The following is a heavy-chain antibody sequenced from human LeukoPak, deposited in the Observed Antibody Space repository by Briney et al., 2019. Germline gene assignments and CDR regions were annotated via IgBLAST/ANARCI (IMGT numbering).Heavy chain of an antibody. Sequence: SETLSLTCTVSGVSISSYYWSWIRQPPGKGLEWIGYIYYSGSTNYNPSLKSRVTISVDTSKNQLSLKLSSVTAADTAVYYCARDVDGYNALYYWRQGTLVTVSS. CDR1: GVSISSYY. D-gene: IGHD5-24*01. CDR2: IYYSGST. J-gene: IGHJ4*02. CDR3: ARDVDGYNALYY. V-gene: IGHV4-59*01.